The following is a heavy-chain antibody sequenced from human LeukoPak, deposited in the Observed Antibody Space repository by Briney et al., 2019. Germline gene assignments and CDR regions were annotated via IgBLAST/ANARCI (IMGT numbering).Heavy chain of an antibody. CDR1: GDSVSSNDAA. Sequence: HSQTLSLTCAISGDSVSSNDAAWNWIRQSPSRGLEWLGRTYYRSKWYYDYAVSVKSRITINPDTSKNQSSLQLNSVTPDDTAVFYCAREPSGHSGSFDSWGQGTLVTVSS. D-gene: IGHD4-23*01. CDR3: AREPSGHSGSFDS. CDR2: TYYRSKWYY. J-gene: IGHJ4*02. V-gene: IGHV6-1*01.